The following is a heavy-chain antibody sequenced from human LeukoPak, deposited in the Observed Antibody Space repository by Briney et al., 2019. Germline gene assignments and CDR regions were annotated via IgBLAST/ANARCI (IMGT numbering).Heavy chain of an antibody. V-gene: IGHV4-38-2*01. CDR1: GYSISSGYY. J-gene: IGHJ2*01. Sequence: PSETLSLTCAVSGYSISSGYYWGWIRQPPGKGLEWIGSVYHSGSTYYNPSLKSRVTISVDTSKNHFSLRLSSVTAADTAVYYCARHRDSSGYYYFFDLWGRGTLVTVSS. CDR2: VYHSGST. D-gene: IGHD3-22*01. CDR3: ARHRDSSGYYYFFDL.